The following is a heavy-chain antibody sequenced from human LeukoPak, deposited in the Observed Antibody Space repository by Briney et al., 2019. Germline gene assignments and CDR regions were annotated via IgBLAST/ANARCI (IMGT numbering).Heavy chain of an antibody. CDR3: ARTQSFYYVSGSPGLIDY. Sequence: SETLSLTCAVYGGSFSGYYWSWIRQPPGKGLEWIGEVNHSGSTNYNPSLKSRVTIPVDTSKNQFSLKLSSVTAADTAVYYCARTQSFYYVSGSPGLIDYWGQGTLVTVSS. D-gene: IGHD3-10*01. J-gene: IGHJ4*02. CDR2: VNHSGST. CDR1: GGSFSGYY. V-gene: IGHV4-34*01.